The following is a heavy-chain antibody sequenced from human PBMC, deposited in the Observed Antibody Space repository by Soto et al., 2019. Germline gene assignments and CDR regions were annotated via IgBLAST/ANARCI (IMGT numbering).Heavy chain of an antibody. D-gene: IGHD3-3*01. CDR2: VFYTGRA. CDR1: DGSLCRYY. Sequence: TSETLSLTCSVSDGSLCRYYWSWIPKPPGKGLEWIGYVFYTGRANYNASLKSRVSISLDTSNYQFSLKLSSVTAADTAVYYCARDGDGRMTTNPYYYTGMDVWGPGTTVTVSS. J-gene: IGHJ6*02. CDR3: ARDGDGRMTTNPYYYTGMDV. V-gene: IGHV4-59*01.